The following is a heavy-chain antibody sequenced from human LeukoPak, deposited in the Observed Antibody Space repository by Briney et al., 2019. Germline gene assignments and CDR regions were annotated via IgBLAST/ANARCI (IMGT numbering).Heavy chain of an antibody. Sequence: PGGSLRLSCAASGFTFISYAIHWVRQAPGKGLEWVAVISFHGTDSFYADSVKGRFTISRDNSKNTLYLQMSSLRSDDTAVYYCARASPGYYFDSSTIGDYWGQGTLVTVSS. CDR2: ISFHGTDS. J-gene: IGHJ4*02. CDR3: ARASPGYYFDSSTIGDY. CDR1: GFTFISYA. V-gene: IGHV3-30*04. D-gene: IGHD3-22*01.